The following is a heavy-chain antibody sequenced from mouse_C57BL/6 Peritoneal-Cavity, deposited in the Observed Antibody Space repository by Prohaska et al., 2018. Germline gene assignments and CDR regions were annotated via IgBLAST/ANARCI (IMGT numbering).Heavy chain of an antibody. CDR3: AKGCYYDSSSGRNLDD. D-gene: IGHD1-1*01. Sequence: GKGLEWLGVIWRGGSTDYNAAFMSRLSITKDNSKSQVFFKMNSLQAEDTVIYYCAKGCYYDSSSGRNLDDMGRGNTVNVSS. CDR2: IWRGGST. V-gene: IGHV2-5*01. J-gene: IGHJ1*03.